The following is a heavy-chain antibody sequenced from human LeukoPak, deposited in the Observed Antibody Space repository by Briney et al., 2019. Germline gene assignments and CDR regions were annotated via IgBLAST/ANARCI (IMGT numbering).Heavy chain of an antibody. J-gene: IGHJ4*02. D-gene: IGHD4-17*01. CDR3: ARTGSTVTMLYPFDH. Sequence: ASVKVSCKASGYTFTGYYMHWVRQAPGQGLEWMGWINPNSGDTNYAQKFQGRVTMTRDTSISTAYMELSRLRSDDTAVYYCARTGSTVTMLYPFDHWGQGTLVTVSS. CDR2: INPNSGDT. CDR1: GYTFTGYY. V-gene: IGHV1-2*02.